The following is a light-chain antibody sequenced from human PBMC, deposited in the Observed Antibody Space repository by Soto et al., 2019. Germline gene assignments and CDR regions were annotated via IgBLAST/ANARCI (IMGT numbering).Light chain of an antibody. CDR1: QSVSSN. Sequence: EIVMTQYPAPLSVSPGERATLSCRASQSVSSNLAWYQQKPGQAPRLLIYGASTRATGIPARFSGSGSGTEFTLTISSLQSEDFAVYYCQQYNNWWTFGQGTKV. V-gene: IGKV3-15*01. CDR2: GAS. J-gene: IGKJ1*01. CDR3: QQYNNWWT.